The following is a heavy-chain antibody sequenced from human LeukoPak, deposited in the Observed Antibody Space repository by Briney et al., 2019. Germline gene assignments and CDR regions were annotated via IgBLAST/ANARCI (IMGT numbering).Heavy chain of an antibody. CDR2: ISYGGDNT. J-gene: IGHJ4*02. CDR1: GFTFTDYA. Sequence: GGSLRLSCAASGFTFTDYAMNWVRQAPGKGLEWVSGISYGGDNTYYADSVKGRFTISRDNPRNILNLALNSLRAEDTAVYYCAKDPHPYGDSVGGYHFDYWGQGTLVTVSS. D-gene: IGHD4-17*01. CDR3: AKDPHPYGDSVGGYHFDY. V-gene: IGHV3-23*01.